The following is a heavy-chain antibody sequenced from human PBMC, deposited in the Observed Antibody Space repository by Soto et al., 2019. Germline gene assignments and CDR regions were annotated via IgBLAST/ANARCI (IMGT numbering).Heavy chain of an antibody. CDR3: ARGGEMGLNDY. CDR1: GFSFSDSA. Sequence: EVQLVESGGGLVQPGGSLRLSCAASGFSFSDSAMHWVRQASGKGLEWIARIRSKANSYLIAYDESVRGRFIISRDDSKNMAYLQMNDLNTEDTAIYYCARGGEMGLNDYWCQGTPVTVS. V-gene: IGHV3-73*02. CDR2: IRSKANSYLI. J-gene: IGHJ4*02. D-gene: IGHD1-26*01.